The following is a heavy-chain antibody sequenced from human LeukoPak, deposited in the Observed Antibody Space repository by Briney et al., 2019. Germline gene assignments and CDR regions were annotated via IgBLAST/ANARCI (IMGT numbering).Heavy chain of an antibody. J-gene: IGHJ4*02. D-gene: IGHD3-9*01. CDR2: ISSSSSAI. CDR3: ARGALRYSDY. CDR1: GFTFSSYT. V-gene: IGHV3-48*02. Sequence: PGRSLRLSCAASGFTFSSYTMSWVRQAPGKGLEWVSSISSSSSAIYYAASVKGRFTISRDNAKNSLYLQMNSLRDEDTAVYYCARGALRYSDYWGQGTLVTVSS.